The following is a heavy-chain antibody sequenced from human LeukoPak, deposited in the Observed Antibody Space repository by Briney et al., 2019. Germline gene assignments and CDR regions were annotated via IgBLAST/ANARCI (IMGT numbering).Heavy chain of an antibody. V-gene: IGHV3-23*01. CDR2: ISGSGGST. CDR3: AKDQGYSGYDYFDY. Sequence: SLRLSRAASGLTFSSYAMGWVRQDTGKGLEWVSAISGSGGSTYYADSVKGRFTISRDNSKNTLYLQMNSLRAEDTAVYYCAKDQGYSGYDYFDYWGQGTLVTVSS. D-gene: IGHD5-12*01. J-gene: IGHJ4*02. CDR1: GLTFSSYA.